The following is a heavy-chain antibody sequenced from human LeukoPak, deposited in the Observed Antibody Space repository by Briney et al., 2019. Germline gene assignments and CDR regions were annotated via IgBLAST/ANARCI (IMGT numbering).Heavy chain of an antibody. J-gene: IGHJ4*02. D-gene: IGHD3-22*01. CDR2: ISSSSSYI. CDR3: ARDAHYYDSSGITPFDY. Sequence: GGSLRLSCAASGFTFSSYSMNWVRQAPGKGLEWVSSISSSSSYIYYADSVKGRFNISRDNAKNSLYLQMNSLRAEDTAVYYCARDAHYYDSSGITPFDYWGQGTLVTVSS. V-gene: IGHV3-21*01. CDR1: GFTFSSYS.